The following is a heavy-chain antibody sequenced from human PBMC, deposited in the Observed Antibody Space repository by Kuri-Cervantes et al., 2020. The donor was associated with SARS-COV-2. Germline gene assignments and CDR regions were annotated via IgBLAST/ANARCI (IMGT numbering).Heavy chain of an antibody. CDR2: ISGSGGST. V-gene: IGHV3-23*01. J-gene: IGHJ5*02. Sequence: GESLKISCAASGFTFSSYAMSWVRQAPGKGLEWVSAISGSGGSTYYADSVKGRFTISRDISKNTLYLQMNSLRAEDTAVYYCAKDLGRPNWFDPWGQGTLVTVSS. CDR1: GFTFSSYA. CDR3: AKDLGRPNWFDP.